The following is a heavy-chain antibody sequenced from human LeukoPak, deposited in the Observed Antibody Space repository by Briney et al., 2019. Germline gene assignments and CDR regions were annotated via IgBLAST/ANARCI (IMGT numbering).Heavy chain of an antibody. Sequence: ASETVSCKAYGYKFVRYHISWVRQAPGQGLEWMGWINVYNGNTTYARSLQGRVTMTTDTSTTTAYMELRSLRSDDTAVYFCARDNYYGSSVTFDPWGQGTLVTVSS. CDR2: INVYNGNT. CDR1: GYKFVRYH. V-gene: IGHV1-18*01. D-gene: IGHD3-10*01. J-gene: IGHJ5*02. CDR3: ARDNYYGSSVTFDP.